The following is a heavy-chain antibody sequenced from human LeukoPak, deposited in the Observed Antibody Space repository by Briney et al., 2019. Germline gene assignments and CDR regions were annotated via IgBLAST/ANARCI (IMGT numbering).Heavy chain of an antibody. CDR2: MSGDATST. V-gene: IGHV3-23*01. Sequence: GGSLRLSCAASGFTFSSFAMDWVRQAPGKGLEWVSTMSGDATSTYYADSVKGRFTISRDNSKNTLYLQMNSLRAEDTAVYYCAKRTSGSSWYSSDYWGQGTLVTVSS. CDR1: GFTFSSFA. CDR3: AKRTSGSSWYSSDY. D-gene: IGHD6-13*01. J-gene: IGHJ4*02.